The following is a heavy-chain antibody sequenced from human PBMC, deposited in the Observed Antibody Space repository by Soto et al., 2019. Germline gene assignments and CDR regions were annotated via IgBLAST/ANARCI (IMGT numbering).Heavy chain of an antibody. CDR2: IYYSGST. CDR3: ASGWMAAFDN. J-gene: IGHJ4*02. CDR1: GDSIITHY. Sequence: SETLSLTCNVTGDSIITHYWSWIRQAPGKGLEWIGYIYYSGSTLYNPSLKRRVTISADTAKNQFSLRLTSLTAADTAVYYCASGWMAAFDNWGQGTLVTVSS. V-gene: IGHV4-59*11. D-gene: IGHD2-2*03.